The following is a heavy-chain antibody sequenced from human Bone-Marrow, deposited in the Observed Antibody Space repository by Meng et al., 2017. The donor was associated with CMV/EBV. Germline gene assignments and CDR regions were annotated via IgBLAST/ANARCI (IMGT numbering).Heavy chain of an antibody. J-gene: IGHJ4*02. Sequence: GESLKISCAASGFTFSNYWMHWVRQAPGKGLVWVSRINSDGSDTAYAGSVKGRFTISRDNAKNSLHLQMNSLRAEDTAVYYCARDPCPSGVCYLDSWGQGTLVTVSS. CDR3: ARDPCPSGVCYLDS. CDR1: GFTFSNYW. D-gene: IGHD2-8*01. V-gene: IGHV3-74*01. CDR2: INSDGSDT.